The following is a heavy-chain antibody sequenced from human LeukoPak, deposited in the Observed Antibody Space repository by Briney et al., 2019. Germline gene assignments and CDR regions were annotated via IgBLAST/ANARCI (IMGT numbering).Heavy chain of an antibody. V-gene: IGHV4-34*01. J-gene: IGHJ4*02. Sequence: SETLSLTCGVYGGSFSGHYWSWIRQPPGKGLEWIGEINRSGSTNYNPSLKSRVAISVDTSKTQFSLKLTSVTAADTAVYYCARSGQTTVAYLDWGQGSLVTVSS. D-gene: IGHD4-11*01. CDR1: GGSFSGHY. CDR3: ARSGQTTVAYLD. CDR2: INRSGST.